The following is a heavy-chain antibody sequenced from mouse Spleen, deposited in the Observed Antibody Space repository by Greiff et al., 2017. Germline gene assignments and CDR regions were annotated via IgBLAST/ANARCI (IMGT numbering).Heavy chain of an antibody. D-gene: IGHD2-12*01. J-gene: IGHJ4*01. Sequence: EVKLVESGGGLVKPGGSLKLSCAASGFTFSDYGMHWVRQAPEKGLEWVAYISSGSSTIYYADTVKGRFTISRDNAKNTLFLQMTSLRSEDTAMYYCARDSYYSYPYAMDYWGQGTSVTVSS. CDR1: GFTFSDYG. V-gene: IGHV5-17*01. CDR2: ISSGSSTI. CDR3: ARDSYYSYPYAMDY.